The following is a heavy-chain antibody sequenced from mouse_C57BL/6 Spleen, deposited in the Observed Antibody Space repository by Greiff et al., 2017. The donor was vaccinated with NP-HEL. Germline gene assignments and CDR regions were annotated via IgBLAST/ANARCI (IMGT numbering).Heavy chain of an antibody. J-gene: IGHJ1*03. CDR3: ARVGFYGSSQPYWYFDV. CDR2: IYPRDGST. D-gene: IGHD1-1*01. CDR1: GYTFTSYD. V-gene: IGHV1-85*01. Sequence: QVQLKQSGPELVKPGASVKLSCKASGYTFTSYDINWVKQRPGQGLEWIGWIYPRDGSTKYNEKFKGKATLTVDTSSSTAYMELHSLTSEDSAVYFCARVGFYGSSQPYWYFDVWGTGTTVTVSS.